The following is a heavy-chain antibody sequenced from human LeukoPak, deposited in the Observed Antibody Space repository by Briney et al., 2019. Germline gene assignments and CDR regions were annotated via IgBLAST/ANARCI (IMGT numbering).Heavy chain of an antibody. V-gene: IGHV4-61*02. D-gene: IGHD2-15*01. CDR2: IYTGGST. Sequence: SETLSLTCTVSGGSISSVSYYWSWIRQAAGKGVEWIGRIYTGGSTNYNPSLKSRVTISVDTSKNQFSLKLSSVTAADTAVYYCARDKRGGSPYYFDSWGQGTLVTVSS. J-gene: IGHJ4*02. CDR1: GGSISSVSYY. CDR3: ARDKRGGSPYYFDS.